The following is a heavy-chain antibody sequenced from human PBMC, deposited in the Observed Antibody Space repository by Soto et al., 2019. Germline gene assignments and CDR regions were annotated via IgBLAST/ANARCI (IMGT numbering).Heavy chain of an antibody. D-gene: IGHD4-17*01. J-gene: IGHJ4*02. Sequence: GGSLRLSCAASGFTFASYAMTWVRQAPGKGLESVAGLYGNSGGIQYSDSVKGRFTISRDNYKNIVYLQMNSLRVEDTAVYFCAKDAVPGDGVWLMDHWGQGTLVTVSS. CDR1: GFTFASYA. CDR2: LYGNSGGI. V-gene: IGHV3-23*01. CDR3: AKDAVPGDGVWLMDH.